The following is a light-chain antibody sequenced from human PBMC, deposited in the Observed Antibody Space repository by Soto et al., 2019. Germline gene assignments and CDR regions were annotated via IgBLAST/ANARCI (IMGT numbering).Light chain of an antibody. J-gene: IGKJ5*01. CDR2: GAS. Sequence: EIVLTQSQGTLSLSPLEGATLXCRAIQTVSSSSLAWYQQKPGQAPRLLFYGASTRATGIPARFSGGGSGTEFTLTISSLQSEDFAAYYCQQYNNWPPITFGQGTRLEIK. CDR1: QTVSSS. V-gene: IGKV3-15*01. CDR3: QQYNNWPPIT.